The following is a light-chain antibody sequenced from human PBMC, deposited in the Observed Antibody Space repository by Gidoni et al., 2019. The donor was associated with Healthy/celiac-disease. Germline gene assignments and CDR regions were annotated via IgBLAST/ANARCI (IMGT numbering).Light chain of an antibody. V-gene: IGKV3-15*01. CDR2: GAS. CDR1: QSVNSN. Sequence: EIVMTQSPATLSVSPGERATLSCRASQSVNSNLAWYQQKPGQAPRLLIYGASTRATGIPARFSGSGSGTEFTLTISSLQSEDFAVYYCQQYNNRWRTFGQGTKVEIK. J-gene: IGKJ1*01. CDR3: QQYNNRWRT.